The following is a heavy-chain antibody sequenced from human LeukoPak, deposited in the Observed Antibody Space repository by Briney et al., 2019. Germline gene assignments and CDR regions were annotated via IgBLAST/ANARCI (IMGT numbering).Heavy chain of an antibody. CDR2: INQDGSEK. CDR3: AREVTPYY. D-gene: IGHD4-23*01. V-gene: IGHV3-7*01. J-gene: IGHJ4*02. Sequence: PGGSLRLSCLASGFPFIDYYMTWVRQPPGKGLEWVANINQDGSEKYYVDSVKGRFTISRDNAKNSLFLQMNSLRAEDTAVYYCAREVTPYYWGQGALVTVSS. CDR1: GFPFIDYY.